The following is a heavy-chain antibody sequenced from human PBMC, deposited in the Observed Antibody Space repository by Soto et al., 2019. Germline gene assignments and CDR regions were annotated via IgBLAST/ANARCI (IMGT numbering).Heavy chain of an antibody. CDR3: ARDRTVDGMDV. V-gene: IGHV4-59*01. J-gene: IGHJ6*02. D-gene: IGHD2-15*01. CDR1: GGSISSYY. Sequence: SETLSLTCTVSGGSISSYYWSWIRQPPGKGLEWIGYIYYSGSTNYTPSLKSRVTISVDTSKNQFSLKLSSVTAADTAVYYCARDRTVDGMDVWGQGTTVTVSS. CDR2: IYYSGST.